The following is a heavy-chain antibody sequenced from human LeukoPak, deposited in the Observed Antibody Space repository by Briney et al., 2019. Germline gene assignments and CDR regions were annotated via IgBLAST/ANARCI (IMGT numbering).Heavy chain of an antibody. CDR3: SGTTSYNPSLKSRVTISVDMSKNHFSLRLSSVTAADTAMYYCARGTLYSGWSYYFDY. CDR1: GGSISLSYYY. J-gene: IGHJ4*02. V-gene: IGHV4-39*06. D-gene: IGHD1-26*01. CDR2: VSYSGTP. Sequence: SETLSLTCSVSGGSISLSYYYWGWIRQPPGKPLGGMGGVSYSGTPPYNPSPKSRSTIPWAISKNHSPWSLSSVTPPATPSVYYSGTTSYNPSLKSRVTISVDMSKNHFSLRLSSVTAADTAMYYCARGTLYSGWSYYFDYWGQGSQVTVSS.